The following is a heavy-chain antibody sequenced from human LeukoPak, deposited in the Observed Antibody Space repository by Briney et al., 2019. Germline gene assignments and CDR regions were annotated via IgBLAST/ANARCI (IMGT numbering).Heavy chain of an antibody. CDR3: VRDLGPRGIISPQGY. J-gene: IGHJ4*02. D-gene: IGHD5-24*01. CDR2: ISTYDGDT. Sequence: ASVKVSCKASGYSFKIYAISWVQQAPGQGLEWMGWISTYDGDTNYAQKVQGRVTMTTDTSTSTAYMELRSLRSDDTAVYYCVRDLGPRGIISPQGYWGQGTLVTVSS. V-gene: IGHV1-18*01. CDR1: GYSFKIYA.